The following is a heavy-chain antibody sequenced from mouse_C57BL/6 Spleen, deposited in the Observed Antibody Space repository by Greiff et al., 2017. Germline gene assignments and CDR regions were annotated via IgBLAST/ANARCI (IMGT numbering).Heavy chain of an antibody. Sequence: VQLQQSGAELVKPGASVKLSCTASGFNIKDYYMHWVKQRTEQGLEWIGRIDPEDGETKYAPKFQGKATITADTSSNTAYLQLSSLTTEDTAVYYCARNPHCDDYDVGDAMGDWGQGTSVTVAS. CDR1: GFNIKDYY. CDR2: IDPEDGET. J-gene: IGHJ4*01. CDR3: ARNPHCDDYDVGDAMGD. D-gene: IGHD2-4*01. V-gene: IGHV14-2*01.